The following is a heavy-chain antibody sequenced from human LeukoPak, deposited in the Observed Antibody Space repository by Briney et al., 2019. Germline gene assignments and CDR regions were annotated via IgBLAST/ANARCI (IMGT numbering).Heavy chain of an antibody. CDR1: GYTFTSYD. V-gene: IGHV1-8*01. CDR2: MNPNSGNT. D-gene: IGHD2-8*01. Sequence: ASVKVSCKASGYTFTSYDINWVRQATGQGLEWMGWMNPNSGNTGYAQKFQGRVTMTRNTSISTAYMELSSLRSEDTAVYYCARGLAYCTNGVCYTWYFDYWGQGTLGTVSS. J-gene: IGHJ4*02. CDR3: ARGLAYCTNGVCYTWYFDY.